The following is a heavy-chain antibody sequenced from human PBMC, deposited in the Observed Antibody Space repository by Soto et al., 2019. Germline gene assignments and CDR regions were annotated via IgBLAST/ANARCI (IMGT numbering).Heavy chain of an antibody. J-gene: IGHJ4*02. CDR3: ASSGFDWPLDY. CDR1: GFTFSDYY. Sequence: GGSLRVSCAAAGFTFSDYYMSWISQAPGKGLEWVSYISSSGSTIYYADSVKGRFTISRDNAKNSLYLQMNSLRAEDTAVYYCASSGFDWPLDYWGQGTLVTVSS. D-gene: IGHD3-9*01. CDR2: ISSSGSTI. V-gene: IGHV3-11*01.